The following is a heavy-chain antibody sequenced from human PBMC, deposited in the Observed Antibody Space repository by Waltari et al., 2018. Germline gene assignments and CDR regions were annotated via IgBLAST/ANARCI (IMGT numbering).Heavy chain of an antibody. V-gene: IGHV3-21*04. CDR2: ISSSSSYI. Sequence: EVQLVESGGGLVKPGGSLRLSCAASGFTFSSYSMNWVRQAPGKGLEWVSSISSSSSYIYYADSVKGRFTISRDNAKNSLYLQMSSLRAEDTAVYYCARVFRAPGPYYYYMDVWGKGTTVTVSS. J-gene: IGHJ6*03. CDR3: ARVFRAPGPYYYYMDV. CDR1: GFTFSSYS. D-gene: IGHD3-3*01.